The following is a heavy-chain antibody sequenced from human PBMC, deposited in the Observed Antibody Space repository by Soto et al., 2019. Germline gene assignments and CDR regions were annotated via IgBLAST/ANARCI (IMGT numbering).Heavy chain of an antibody. CDR2: SNAGNGDT. CDR3: ARDIYGGYAILARPSFDY. Sequence: ASVKVSCKASGYSFAMHAMHWVRQAPGQKLEWMGWSNAGNGDTKYSQNFQGRVTITRDTSASTFYMELSSLTSEDTAVYYCARDIYGGYAILARPSFDYWGQGALVTVSS. D-gene: IGHD5-12*01. CDR1: GYSFAMHA. V-gene: IGHV1-3*01. J-gene: IGHJ4*02.